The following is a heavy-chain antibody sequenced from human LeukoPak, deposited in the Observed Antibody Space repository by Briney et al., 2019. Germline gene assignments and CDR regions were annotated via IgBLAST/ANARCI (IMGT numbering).Heavy chain of an antibody. Sequence: PGGSLRLSCAASGFTFSSYAMSWVRQAPGKGLEWVSAISGSGGSTYYADAVKGRFTISRDNSKNTLYLQMNSLRAEDTAVYYCAKAGGGNSRYYFDYWGQGTLVTVSS. CDR1: GFTFSSYA. CDR2: ISGSGGST. V-gene: IGHV3-23*01. D-gene: IGHD4-23*01. J-gene: IGHJ4*02. CDR3: AKAGGGNSRYYFDY.